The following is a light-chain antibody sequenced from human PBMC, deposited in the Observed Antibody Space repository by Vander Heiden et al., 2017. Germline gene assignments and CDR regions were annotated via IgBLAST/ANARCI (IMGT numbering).Light chain of an antibody. CDR2: GAS. CDR1: QSVSSSY. Sequence: IVLTQSPGTLSLSPGERATLSCRASQSVSSSYLAWYQQKPGQAPRLLTYGASRRATGIPDRFSGSGSGTDFTLTISRLEPEDFAVYYCQQYGSSPLTFGGGTKVEIK. V-gene: IGKV3-20*01. J-gene: IGKJ4*01. CDR3: QQYGSSPLT.